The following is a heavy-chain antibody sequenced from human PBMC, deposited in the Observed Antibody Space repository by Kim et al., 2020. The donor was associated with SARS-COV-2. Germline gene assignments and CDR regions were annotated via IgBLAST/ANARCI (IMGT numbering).Heavy chain of an antibody. V-gene: IGHV4-59*08. CDR2: IYYSGST. CDR1: GGSISSYY. J-gene: IGHJ1*01. CDR3: ARHGPDTSGSYFQY. Sequence: SETLSLTCTVSGGSISSYYWSWIRQPPGKGLEWIGYIYYSGSTNHNPSLTSRVTLSVDTSKNQSSLKLSSVTAADTAAYYCARHGPDTSGSYFQYWGQG. D-gene: IGHD6-19*01.